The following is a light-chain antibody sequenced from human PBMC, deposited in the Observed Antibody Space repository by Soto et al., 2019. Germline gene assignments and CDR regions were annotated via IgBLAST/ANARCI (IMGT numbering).Light chain of an antibody. CDR3: QQYGSAPPMYT. Sequence: EIVLTQSPGTLSLSPGERATLSCMASQSVSSSYLAWYQQKPGQAPRLLIYGASSRATGIPGRFSGSRSGTDFALTISRLEPEVFAVYYCQQYGSAPPMYTFGQGTKLEIK. CDR2: GAS. CDR1: QSVSSSY. J-gene: IGKJ2*01. V-gene: IGKV3-20*01.